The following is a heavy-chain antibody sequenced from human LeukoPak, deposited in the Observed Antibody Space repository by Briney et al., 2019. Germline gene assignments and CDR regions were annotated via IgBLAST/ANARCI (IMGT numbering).Heavy chain of an antibody. V-gene: IGHV3-11*06. Sequence: GGSLRLSCVASGFTFSDYYMSWIRQAPGKGLEWVSSISSSSSYIYYADSVKGRFTISRDNAKNSLYLQMNSLRAEDTAVYYCARSMDPQLFDYWGQGTLVTVSS. CDR2: ISSSSSYI. CDR1: GFTFSDYY. D-gene: IGHD2-2*03. J-gene: IGHJ4*02. CDR3: ARSMDPQLFDY.